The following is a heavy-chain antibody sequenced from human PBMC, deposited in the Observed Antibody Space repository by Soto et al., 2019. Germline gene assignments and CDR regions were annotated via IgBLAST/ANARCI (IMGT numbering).Heavy chain of an antibody. Sequence: QVQLQASGPGLVKSSETLSLTCTVSGDSVSSGSYYWSWIRRPPGTGLEWIGYVYYNGNTNYNPSLESRFTVSVDTSKNPVSLDLTSVTAADTAMYYGSRDKRRMGGDCLDVWGRGITVNVSS. J-gene: IGHJ6*02. CDR3: SRDKRRMGGDCLDV. D-gene: IGHD3-16*01. CDR2: VYYNGNT. V-gene: IGHV4-61*03. CDR1: GDSVSSGSYY.